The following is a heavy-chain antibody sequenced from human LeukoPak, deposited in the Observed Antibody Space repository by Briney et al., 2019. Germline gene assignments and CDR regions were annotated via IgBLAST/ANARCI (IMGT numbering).Heavy chain of an antibody. CDR3: ATHRKRGGDY. J-gene: IGHJ4*02. Sequence: GGSLRLSCAASGFTFSSYAMSWVRQAPGKGLEWVSAISGSGGSTYYADSVKGRFTISRDNSMNTLYLQTNSLRAEDTAVYYCATHRKRGGDYWGQGTLVTVSS. CDR2: ISGSGGST. CDR1: GFTFSSYA. D-gene: IGHD2-15*01. V-gene: IGHV3-23*01.